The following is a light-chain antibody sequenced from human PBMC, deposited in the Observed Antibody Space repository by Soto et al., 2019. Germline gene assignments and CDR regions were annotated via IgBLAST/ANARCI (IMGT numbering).Light chain of an antibody. CDR3: SSYTSSSTYV. J-gene: IGLJ1*01. V-gene: IGLV2-14*01. CDR2: EVS. Sequence: QSALTQPASVSGSPGQSITISCTGTSSDVGGYNYVSWYQQHPGKAPKLMIYEVSNRPSGVSNRFSGSKSGNTASLTISGLQAEYEADYYCSSYTSSSTYVVGTGTKLTVL. CDR1: SSDVGGYNY.